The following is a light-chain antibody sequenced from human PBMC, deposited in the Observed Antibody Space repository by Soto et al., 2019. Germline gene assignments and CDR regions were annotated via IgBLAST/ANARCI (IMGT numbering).Light chain of an antibody. CDR1: SSDVGGYNY. Sequence: QSVLTQPASVSGSPGQSITISCTGTSSDVGGYNYVSWYQQHPGKAPKPMIYDVSNRPSGVSYRFSGSKSGNTASLTISGLQAEDEADYYCSSYTTSSTRVFGTGTKVPVL. V-gene: IGLV2-14*01. CDR3: SSYTTSSTRV. CDR2: DVS. J-gene: IGLJ1*01.